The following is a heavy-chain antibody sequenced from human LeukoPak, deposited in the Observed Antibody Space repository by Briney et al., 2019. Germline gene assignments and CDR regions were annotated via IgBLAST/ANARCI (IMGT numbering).Heavy chain of an antibody. J-gene: IGHJ5*02. CDR1: GYTFAGYY. Sequence: ASVTVSCTASGYTFAGYYMHWVRQAPGQGLEWMGWINPNSGGTNYAQKFQGRVTMTRDTSISTAYMELSRLRSDDTAVYYCAREGYCSSTSCYRFDPWGQGTLVTVSS. CDR2: INPNSGGT. D-gene: IGHD2-2*02. CDR3: AREGYCSSTSCYRFDP. V-gene: IGHV1-2*02.